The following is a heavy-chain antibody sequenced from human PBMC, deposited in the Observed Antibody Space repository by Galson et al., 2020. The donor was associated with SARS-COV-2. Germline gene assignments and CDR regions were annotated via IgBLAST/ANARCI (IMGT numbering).Heavy chain of an antibody. Sequence: GESLKISCTASGFTFDDFDMHWVRQAPGKGLEWVCLISWDKGITYCGDSVKGRFTISRDNRKNSLYLQMNSLRPDDTAFYFCAKDLGPLPTRLGELLGVIDYWGQGTLVTVSS. D-gene: IGHD3-10*01. CDR2: ISWDKGIT. CDR1: GFTFDDFD. J-gene: IGHJ4*02. V-gene: IGHV3-43D*03. CDR3: AKDLGPLPTRLGELLGVIDY.